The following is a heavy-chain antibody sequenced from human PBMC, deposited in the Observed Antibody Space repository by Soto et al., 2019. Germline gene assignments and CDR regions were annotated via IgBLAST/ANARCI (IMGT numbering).Heavy chain of an antibody. V-gene: IGHV4-59*01. J-gene: IGHJ4*02. CDR3: AREAWGGAKDY. CDR1: GGSISSYY. Sequence: QVQLQESGPGLVKPSETLSLTCTVSGGSISSYYWSWIRQPPGKGLEWIGYIYYSGSTNYNPSLKRRVTISVDTSKNQFSLKLSSVTAADTAVYYCAREAWGGAKDYWGQGTLVTVSS. CDR2: IYYSGST. D-gene: IGHD3-16*01.